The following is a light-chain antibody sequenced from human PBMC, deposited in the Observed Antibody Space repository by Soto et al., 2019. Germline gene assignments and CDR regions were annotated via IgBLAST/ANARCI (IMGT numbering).Light chain of an antibody. CDR1: QSIVSNF. Sequence: EIVLTQSPGTLSLSPGETASLSCWASQSIVSNFLAWYQQRRGQPPRLPIYDSSRRASGIPARFTGSGSGTAFTLTISRVEPEDSAVYYCQQTFHSPRTFGQGTRLEI. V-gene: IGKV3-20*01. J-gene: IGKJ2*01. CDR3: QQTFHSPRT. CDR2: DSS.